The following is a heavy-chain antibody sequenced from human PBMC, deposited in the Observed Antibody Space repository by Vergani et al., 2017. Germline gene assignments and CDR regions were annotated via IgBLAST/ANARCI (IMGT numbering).Heavy chain of an antibody. J-gene: IGHJ4*02. CDR2: ISAYNGNT. V-gene: IGHV1-18*01. Sequence: QVQLVQSGAEVKKPGASVKVSCKASGYTFTSYGISWVRQAPGQGLEWMGWISAYNGNTTYAQKLQGRVTMTTDTSTSTAYMELRSLGSDDTAVYCWAREVRLESWDSSGYWDYWGQGTLVTVSS. CDR3: AREVRLESWDSSGYWDY. CDR1: GYTFTSYG. D-gene: IGHD3-22*01.